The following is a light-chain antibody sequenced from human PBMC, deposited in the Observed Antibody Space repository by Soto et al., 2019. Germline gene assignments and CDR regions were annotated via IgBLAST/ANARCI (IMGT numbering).Light chain of an antibody. CDR1: SSNIGSNT. J-gene: IGLJ1*01. CDR2: SNN. V-gene: IGLV1-44*01. Sequence: QSALTQPPSASGTPGQRVTISCSGSSSNIGSNTVNWYQQLPGTAPKLLIYSNNQRPSGVPERFSGSKSGTSASLAISGLQSEDEADYYCAAWDDSLNGYVFGTGTKVT. CDR3: AAWDDSLNGYV.